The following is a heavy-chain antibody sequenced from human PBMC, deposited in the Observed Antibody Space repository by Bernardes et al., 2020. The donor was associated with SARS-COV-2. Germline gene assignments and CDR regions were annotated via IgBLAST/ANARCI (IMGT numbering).Heavy chain of an antibody. D-gene: IGHD7-27*01. Sequence: GESLKISCKASGLTFSEAWIGWVRQVPGKGLEWVGRIKGKTDGETTAYAAPVKGRFTLSRDDSENTLHLQMNSLKNEDTAIYYCMLDPGDGGQPYWGQGTLVTVSS. CDR2: IKGKTDGETT. CDR3: MLDPGDGGQPY. CDR1: GLTFSEAW. J-gene: IGHJ4*02. V-gene: IGHV3-15*05.